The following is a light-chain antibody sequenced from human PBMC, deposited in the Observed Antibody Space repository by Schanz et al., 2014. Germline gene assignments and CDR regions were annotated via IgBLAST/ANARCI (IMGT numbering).Light chain of an antibody. CDR3: QQRRSWPQT. CDR2: DTS. CDR1: QSVSSSF. Sequence: EIVLTQSPGTLSLSPGERATLSCRASQSVSSSFLAWYQQKPGQAPRLLIYDTSSRATGIPDRFSGSGSGTDFTLTISRLEPEDFAVYYCQQRRSWPQTFGQGTKVEIK. V-gene: IGKV3D-20*02. J-gene: IGKJ1*01.